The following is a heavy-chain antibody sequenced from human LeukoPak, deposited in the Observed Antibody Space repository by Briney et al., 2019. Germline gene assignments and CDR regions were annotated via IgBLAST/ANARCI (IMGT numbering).Heavy chain of an antibody. CDR1: GYTFTSYY. CDR2: INPSGGST. J-gene: IGHJ4*02. V-gene: IGHV1-46*01. D-gene: IGHD5-12*01. Sequence: ASVKVSCKASGYTFTSYYVHWVRQAPGQGLEWMGVINPSGGSTSYAQKFQGRVTMTRDTSTSTVYMELSSLRSEDTAVYYCASDRGYDPLSFDYWGQGTLVTVPS. CDR3: ASDRGYDPLSFDY.